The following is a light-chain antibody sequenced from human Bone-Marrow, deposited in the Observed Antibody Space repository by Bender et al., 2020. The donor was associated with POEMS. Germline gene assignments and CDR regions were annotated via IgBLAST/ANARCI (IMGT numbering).Light chain of an antibody. Sequence: SYELTQPPSVSVSPGQTASVTCSGDQLGDKYVSWYQQRPGQSPVLVLHQDSKRPSGIPERFAGSTSGNTATLTISGTQAMDEADYYSQAWNSTTVVFGGGTKLTVL. CDR2: QDS. V-gene: IGLV3-1*01. J-gene: IGLJ2*01. CDR1: QLGDKY. CDR3: QAWNSTTVV.